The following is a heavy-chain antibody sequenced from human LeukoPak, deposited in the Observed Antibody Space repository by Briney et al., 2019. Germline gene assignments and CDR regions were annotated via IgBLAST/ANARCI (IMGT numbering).Heavy chain of an antibody. CDR1: GFTFSIYT. Sequence: GGSLRLSCAASGFTFSIYTMNWVRQAPGKGLEWVSSISSSSSYIYYADSVKGRFTISRDNAKNSLYLQMNSLRAEDTAVYYCARDPSSSWYEGAFDIWGQGTMVTVSS. D-gene: IGHD6-13*01. J-gene: IGHJ3*02. CDR2: ISSSSSYI. V-gene: IGHV3-21*01. CDR3: ARDPSSSWYEGAFDI.